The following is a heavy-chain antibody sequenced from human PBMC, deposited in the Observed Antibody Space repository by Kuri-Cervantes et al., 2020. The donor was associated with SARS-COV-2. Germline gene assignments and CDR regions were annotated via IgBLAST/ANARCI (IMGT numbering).Heavy chain of an antibody. CDR2: IHPNTGGT. CDR3: ARRGKDSPTSMYFYYHMDV. CDR1: GYTFTAYF. Sequence: ASVTVSCKASGYTFTAYFMHWVRQAPGQGLEYMGWIHPNTGGTPFAQKFPGRVTLTRDTSITTVYMELYSLTSDDTAVYYCARRGKDSPTSMYFYYHMDVWGRGTTVTVSS. V-gene: IGHV1-2*02. D-gene: IGHD2-15*01. J-gene: IGHJ6*03.